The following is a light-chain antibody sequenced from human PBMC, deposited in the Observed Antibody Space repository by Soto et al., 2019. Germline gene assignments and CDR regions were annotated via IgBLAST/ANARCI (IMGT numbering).Light chain of an antibody. CDR3: ATWDDSLNGRV. V-gene: IGLV1-44*01. Sequence: QSVLTQPPSASGTPGQSVTISCSGSSSNIGSNTINWYQQLPGTAPKLLIYSNNQRPSGVPDRFSGSKSGTSASLAISGLQSEDEAHYYCATWDDSLNGRVFGGGTKLTVL. CDR2: SNN. J-gene: IGLJ2*01. CDR1: SSNIGSNT.